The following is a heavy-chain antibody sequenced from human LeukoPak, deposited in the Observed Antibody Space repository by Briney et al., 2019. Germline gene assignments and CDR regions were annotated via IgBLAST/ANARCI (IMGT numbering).Heavy chain of an antibody. CDR1: GFTFSSDA. CDR3: AKVLRAVGATARYY. J-gene: IGHJ4*02. V-gene: IGHV3-23*01. Sequence: GGSLRLSCAASGFTFSSDAMSWVRQAPGKGLEWVSAISGSGGSTYYADSVKGRFTISRDNSKNTLYLQMNSLRAEDTAVYYCAKVLRAVGATARYYWGQGTLVTVSS. D-gene: IGHD1-26*01. CDR2: ISGSGGST.